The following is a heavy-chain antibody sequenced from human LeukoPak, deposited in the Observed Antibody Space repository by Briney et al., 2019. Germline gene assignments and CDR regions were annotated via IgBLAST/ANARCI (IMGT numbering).Heavy chain of an antibody. CDR1: GFTFSSYG. Sequence: GGSLRLSCAASGFTFSSYGMHWVRQAPGKGLEWVAVISYDGSNKYYADSVKGRFTISRDNSKNTLYLQVNSLRAEDTAVYYCATRGIAVAEVDYWGQGTLVTVSS. J-gene: IGHJ4*02. D-gene: IGHD6-19*01. CDR2: ISYDGSNK. CDR3: ATRGIAVAEVDY. V-gene: IGHV3-30*03.